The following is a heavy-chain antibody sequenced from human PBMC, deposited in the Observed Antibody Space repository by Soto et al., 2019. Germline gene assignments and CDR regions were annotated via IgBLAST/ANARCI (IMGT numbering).Heavy chain of an antibody. Sequence: EVQLVESGGGVVQPGESLRLSCAASGFTFSAYDMHWVRQTTGKGLEWVSAIGAADDPYYLGSVKGRFTISRENAKNSLYLQMNSLSAEDTAFYYCVKDESINWYSGHFRHWGQGTLVTVSS. CDR3: VKDESINWYSGHFRH. CDR2: IGAADDP. CDR1: GFTFSAYD. J-gene: IGHJ1*01. D-gene: IGHD6-13*01. V-gene: IGHV3-13*05.